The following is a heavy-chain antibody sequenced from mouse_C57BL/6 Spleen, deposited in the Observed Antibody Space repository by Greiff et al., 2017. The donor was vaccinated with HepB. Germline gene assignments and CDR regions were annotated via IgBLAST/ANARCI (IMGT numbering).Heavy chain of an antibody. J-gene: IGHJ3*01. Sequence: QVQLKESGAELVKPGASVKISCKASGYAFSSYWMNWVKQRPGKGLEWIGQIYPGDGDTNYNGKFKGKATLTAEKSSSTAYMQLSSLTSEDSAVYFCARSDYYGSRGWFAYWGQGTLVTVSA. CDR3: ARSDYYGSRGWFAY. D-gene: IGHD1-1*01. V-gene: IGHV1-80*01. CDR1: GYAFSSYW. CDR2: IYPGDGDT.